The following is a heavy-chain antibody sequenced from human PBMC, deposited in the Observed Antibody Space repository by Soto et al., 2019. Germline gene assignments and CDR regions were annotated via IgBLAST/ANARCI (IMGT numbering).Heavy chain of an antibody. D-gene: IGHD3-9*01. J-gene: IGHJ6*02. Sequence: QVQLQESGPGLVKPSGTLSLTCAVSGGYISSSNWWSWVRQHPGKGLEGIGEIYHSGRTNYTPSLKSRVTISVDKSKIQCSIKLRSVTAADTAVYYYASGMAEHYYAMLTGYDSLHYYYGMYVWGQGTTVTVCS. CDR3: ASGMAEHYYAMLTGYDSLHYYYGMYV. V-gene: IGHV4-4*02. CDR2: IYHSGRT. CDR1: GGYISSSNW.